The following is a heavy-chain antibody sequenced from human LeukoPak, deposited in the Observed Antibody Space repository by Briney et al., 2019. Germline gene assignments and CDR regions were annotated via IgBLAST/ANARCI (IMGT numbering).Heavy chain of an antibody. CDR1: GYTFTGYY. V-gene: IGHV1-2*02. J-gene: IGHJ6*02. D-gene: IGHD2-8*01. CDR3: ARDRYCTNGVCYKGMDV. Sequence: ASVKVSCKASGYTFTGYYMHWVRQAPGQGLEWMGWINPNSGGTNYAQKFQGRVTMTRDTSISTAYMELSRLRSDDTAVYYYARDRYCTNGVCYKGMDVWGQGTTVTVSS. CDR2: INPNSGGT.